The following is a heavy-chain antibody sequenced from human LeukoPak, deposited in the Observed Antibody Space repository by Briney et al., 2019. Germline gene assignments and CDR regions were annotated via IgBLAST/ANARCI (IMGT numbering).Heavy chain of an antibody. J-gene: IGHJ3*02. CDR3: ATPVNTDGAFDI. D-gene: IGHD3-16*02. Sequence: ASVKVSCKVSGYTLTELSMHWARQAPGKGLEWMGGFDPEDGETIYAQKFQGRVTMTEDTSTDTAYMELSSLRSEDTAVYYCATPVNTDGAFDIWGQGTMVTVSS. V-gene: IGHV1-24*01. CDR2: FDPEDGET. CDR1: GYTLTELS.